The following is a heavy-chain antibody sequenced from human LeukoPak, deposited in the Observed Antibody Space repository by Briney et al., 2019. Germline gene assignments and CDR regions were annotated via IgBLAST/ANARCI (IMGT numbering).Heavy chain of an antibody. CDR2: ISGYNGNT. V-gene: IGHV1-18*01. D-gene: IGHD5-24*01. CDR3: ARVGPHRKMATTRYHFDY. Sequence: HGASVKVSCKASGGTFSSYAISWVRQAPGQGLEWMGWISGYNGNTKYAQKLQGRVTMTTDTSTSTAYMELRSLRSDDTAVYYCARVGPHRKMATTRYHFDYWGQGTLVTVSS. J-gene: IGHJ4*02. CDR1: GGTFSSYA.